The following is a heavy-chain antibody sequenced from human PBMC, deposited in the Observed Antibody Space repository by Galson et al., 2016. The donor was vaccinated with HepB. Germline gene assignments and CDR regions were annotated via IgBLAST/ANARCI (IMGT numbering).Heavy chain of an antibody. J-gene: IGHJ3*02. CDR2: IWYDGSNI. Sequence: SLRLSCAASGFTFSSYGMHWVRQAPGKGLEWVAVIWYDGSNIYYADSVKGRFTISRDNAKNTLYLQMNSLRAEDTAVYYCATTAWNYGVKLTPGDPFDIWGQGTMVTVSS. V-gene: IGHV3-33*01. D-gene: IGHD1-7*01. CDR3: ATTAWNYGVKLTPGDPFDI. CDR1: GFTFSSYG.